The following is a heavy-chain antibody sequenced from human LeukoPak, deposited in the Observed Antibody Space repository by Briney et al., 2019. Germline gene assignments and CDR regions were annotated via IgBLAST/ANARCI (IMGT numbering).Heavy chain of an antibody. Sequence: GGSLRLSCAASGFTFNIYSMNWVRQAPGKGLEWVSSITSTGSYIYYADSVKGRFSISRDNAKNSLSLQMNSLRAEDTAVYYCTRTGTTSIDYWGQGALVTVSS. CDR2: ITSTGSYI. D-gene: IGHD1-1*01. CDR1: GFTFNIYS. V-gene: IGHV3-21*03. CDR3: TRTGTTSIDY. J-gene: IGHJ4*02.